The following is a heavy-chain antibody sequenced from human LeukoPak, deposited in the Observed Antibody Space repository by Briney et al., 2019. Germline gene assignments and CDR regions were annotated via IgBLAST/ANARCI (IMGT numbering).Heavy chain of an antibody. V-gene: IGHV3-48*01. Sequence: GGSLRLSCAASGFTFSSYNMNWVRQAPGKGLEWVSYISTSSNTIYYADSVKGRFTISRDNSKNTLYLQMNSLRAEDTAVYYCAKDGAGYYDILTGSGQDAFDIWGQGTMVTVSS. D-gene: IGHD3-9*01. CDR2: ISTSSNTI. J-gene: IGHJ3*02. CDR3: AKDGAGYYDILTGSGQDAFDI. CDR1: GFTFSSYN.